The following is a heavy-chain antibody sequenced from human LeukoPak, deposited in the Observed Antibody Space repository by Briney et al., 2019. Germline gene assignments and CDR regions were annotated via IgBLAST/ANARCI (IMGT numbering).Heavy chain of an antibody. J-gene: IGHJ4*02. CDR1: GGSISSGDYY. CDR2: IYYSGST. V-gene: IGHV4-30-4*08. CDR3: ARDLHTPGWPYSGSPVSLFDY. D-gene: IGHD1-26*01. Sequence: SETLSLTCTVSGGSISSGDYYWSWIRQPPGKGLEWIGYIYYSGSTYYNPSLKSRVTISVDTSKNQFSLKLSSVTAADTAVYYCARDLHTPGWPYSGSPVSLFDYWGQGTLVTVSS.